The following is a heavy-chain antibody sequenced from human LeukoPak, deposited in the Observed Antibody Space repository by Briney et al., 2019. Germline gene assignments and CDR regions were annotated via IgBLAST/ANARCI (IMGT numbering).Heavy chain of an antibody. Sequence: SETLSLTCTVSGGSISGSSYYWGWIRQPPGKGLEWIGSIYYSGSTYYNPSLKSRVTISVDTSKNQFSLKLSSVTAADTAVYYCARDRYSSGWSDAFDIWGQGTMVTVSS. CDR1: GGSISGSSYY. CDR3: ARDRYSSGWSDAFDI. V-gene: IGHV4-39*02. CDR2: IYYSGST. J-gene: IGHJ3*02. D-gene: IGHD6-19*01.